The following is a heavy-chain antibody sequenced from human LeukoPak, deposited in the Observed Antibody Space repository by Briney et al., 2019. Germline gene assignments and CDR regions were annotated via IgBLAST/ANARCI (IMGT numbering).Heavy chain of an antibody. D-gene: IGHD1-7*01. CDR2: ISYDGSNK. Sequence: GRSLRLSCAASGFTFSSYGMHWVRQAPGKGLEWVAVISYDGSNKYYGDSVKGRFTISRDNSKNTLYLQMNSLRAEDTAVYYCVLGTTDVDYWGEGNLVTVSP. J-gene: IGHJ4*02. CDR1: GFTFSSYG. V-gene: IGHV3-30*03. CDR3: VLGTTDVDY.